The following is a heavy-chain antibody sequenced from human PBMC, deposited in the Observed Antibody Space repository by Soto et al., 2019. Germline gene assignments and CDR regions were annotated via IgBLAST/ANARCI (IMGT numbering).Heavy chain of an antibody. CDR1: GDSVSNGNW. D-gene: IGHD3-3*01. CDR3: ATRTSVFGIATFY. V-gene: IGHV4-4*02. Sequence: QVQLKESGPGLVTPWGTLSLTCAVSGDSVSNGNWWCWVRQPPGRGLEWVGEIHQSGDTNYNPSLKSRVTVSADRSNNQYSLRLNSVTAADTAMYYCATRTSVFGIATFYWGQGILVTVSS. J-gene: IGHJ4*02. CDR2: IHQSGDT.